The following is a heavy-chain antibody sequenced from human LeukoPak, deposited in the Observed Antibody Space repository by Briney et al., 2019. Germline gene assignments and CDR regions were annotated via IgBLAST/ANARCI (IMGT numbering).Heavy chain of an antibody. J-gene: IGHJ1*01. CDR1: GFTFSSYA. CDR3: AREPSGNFGQLVSSAEYFQH. Sequence: GGSLRLSCAASGFTFSSYAIHWVRQAPGKGLEWVADISFDGDNEYYADSVRGRFMISRDNSKNIVYLQMNSLTIEDTAVYYCAREPSGNFGQLVSSAEYFQHWGQGTRVTVSS. CDR2: ISFDGDNE. D-gene: IGHD5/OR15-5a*01. V-gene: IGHV3-30-3*01.